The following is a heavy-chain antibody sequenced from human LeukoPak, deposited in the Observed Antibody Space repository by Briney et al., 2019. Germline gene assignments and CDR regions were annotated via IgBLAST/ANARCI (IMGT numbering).Heavy chain of an antibody. D-gene: IGHD3-22*01. CDR2: IYYSGST. Sequence: SETLSLTCTVSGGSISSYYWSWIRQPPGKGLEWIGYIYYSGSTNYNPSLKSRVTISVDTSKNQLSLKLSSVTAADTAVYYCARHGVTDSYYYDSSGPYWYFDYWGQGTLVTVSS. CDR1: GGSISSYY. V-gene: IGHV4-59*08. J-gene: IGHJ4*02. CDR3: ARHGVTDSYYYDSSGPYWYFDY.